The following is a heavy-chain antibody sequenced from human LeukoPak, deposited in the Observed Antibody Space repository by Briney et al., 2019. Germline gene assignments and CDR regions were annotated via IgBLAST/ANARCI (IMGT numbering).Heavy chain of an antibody. V-gene: IGHV4-39*07. J-gene: IGHJ5*02. CDR2: IYYSGTT. CDR3: AKGAGGFSYYNWFDP. CDR1: GGSISSSSYY. Sequence: SETLSLTCTVSGGSISSSSYYWGWIRQPPGKGLEWIGSIYYSGTTHYNPSLESRVTISVDTSRNQFSLKLASVTAADTAIYYCAKGAGGFSYYNWFDPWGQGTLVTVSS. D-gene: IGHD5-18*01.